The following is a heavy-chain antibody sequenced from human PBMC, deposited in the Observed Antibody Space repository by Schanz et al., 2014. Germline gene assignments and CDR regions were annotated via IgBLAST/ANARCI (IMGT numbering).Heavy chain of an antibody. D-gene: IGHD3-22*01. V-gene: IGHV3-11*05. CDR3: ARPPHDSSGYYPFDY. CDR1: GFIFSNYG. J-gene: IGHJ4*02. Sequence: QERLVESGGGVVQPGRSLRLSCAASGFIFSNYGMHWIRQAPGKGLEWVSYVSSSSSYTHYADSVKGRFTISRDNAKNSLYLQMNSLRAEDTAVYYCARPPHDSSGYYPFDYWGQGTLVTVSS. CDR2: VSSSSSYT.